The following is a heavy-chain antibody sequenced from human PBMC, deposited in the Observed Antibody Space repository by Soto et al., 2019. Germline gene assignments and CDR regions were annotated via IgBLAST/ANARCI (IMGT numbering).Heavy chain of an antibody. V-gene: IGHV1-58*02. D-gene: IGHD2-15*01. J-gene: IGHJ6*02. Sequence: ASVKVSCKASGFTFTSSAMQWVRQARGQRLEWIGWIGVGSGNTHYAQKFQERVTITRDMSTSTAYMELSSLRSEDPAVYYCAADPFGGPSSNYGMDVWGQGTTVTVSS. CDR2: IGVGSGNT. CDR1: GFTFTSSA. CDR3: AADPFGGPSSNYGMDV.